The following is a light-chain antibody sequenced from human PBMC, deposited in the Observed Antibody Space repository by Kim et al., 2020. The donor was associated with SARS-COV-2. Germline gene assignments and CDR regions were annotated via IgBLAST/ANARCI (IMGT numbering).Light chain of an antibody. J-gene: IGKJ1*01. CDR3: QQYNNRPPWT. V-gene: IGKV3-15*01. CDR2: VAS. CDR1: RSVRSD. Sequence: SPVATATLACSASRSVRSDFAWYQHKPGQAPGHLTCVASTSATGIAARFSGSVSGTEFTPTFSSLQSEDFAVYYCQQYNNRPPWTFGQGTKVDIK.